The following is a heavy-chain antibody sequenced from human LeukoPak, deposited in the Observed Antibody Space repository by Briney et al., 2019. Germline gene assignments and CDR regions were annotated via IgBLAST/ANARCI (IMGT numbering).Heavy chain of an antibody. CDR2: INPISGGT. CDR3: ARPDVDYRYFDL. Sequence: ASVKVSCKASGYTFTAYYMHWVRQAPGQGLEWMGWINPISGGTIFAQRFQGRVTLTRDTSISTAYMELNSLRSDDTAVYYCARPDVDYRYFDLWGRGTLVIVSS. D-gene: IGHD1-14*01. J-gene: IGHJ2*01. CDR1: GYTFTAYY. V-gene: IGHV1-2*02.